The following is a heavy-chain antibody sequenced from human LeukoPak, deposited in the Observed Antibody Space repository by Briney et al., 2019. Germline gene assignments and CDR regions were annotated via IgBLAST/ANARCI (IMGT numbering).Heavy chain of an antibody. CDR2: IYSSGST. CDR1: GGSISSYY. V-gene: IGHV4-4*07. D-gene: IGHD5-24*01. Sequence: SETLSLTCTVSGGSISSYYWSWIRQPAGKGLEWIGRIYSSGSTNYNPSLKSRVIMSVDTSKNQFSLKLSSVTAADTAVYYCARGTEDGYNSYYFDYWGQGTLVTVSS. J-gene: IGHJ4*02. CDR3: ARGTEDGYNSYYFDY.